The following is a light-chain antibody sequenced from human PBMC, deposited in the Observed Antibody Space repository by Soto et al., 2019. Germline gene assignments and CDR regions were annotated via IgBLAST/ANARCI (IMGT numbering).Light chain of an antibody. J-gene: IGLJ1*01. Sequence: QSALTQPASVSGSPGQSITISCTGTSGDIGSYNRVSWYQQHPGKAPKLIIYEVTDRPSGVSNRFSGSKSGNTASRTISGLQAEDEAEYYCSSYTNINTRACVFGTGT. CDR2: EVT. CDR3: SSYTNINTRACV. V-gene: IGLV2-14*01. CDR1: SGDIGSYNR.